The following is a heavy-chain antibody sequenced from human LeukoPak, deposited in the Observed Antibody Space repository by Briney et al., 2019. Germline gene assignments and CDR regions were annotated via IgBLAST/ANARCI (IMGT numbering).Heavy chain of an antibody. J-gene: IGHJ4*02. Sequence: PSETLSLTCAVYVGSFSGYYWSWIRQPPGQGLEGIGEINHSGSTNYNPSLKSRVTISVDTSKNQFSLKLSSVTAADTAVYYCARGGYYQLLDYWGQGTLVTVSS. CDR2: INHSGST. D-gene: IGHD2-2*01. CDR3: ARGGYYQLLDY. V-gene: IGHV4-34*01. CDR1: VGSFSGYY.